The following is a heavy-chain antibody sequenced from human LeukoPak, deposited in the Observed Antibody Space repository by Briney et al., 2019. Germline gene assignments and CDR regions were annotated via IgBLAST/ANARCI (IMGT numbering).Heavy chain of an antibody. CDR3: ARPKGARIAYGAFDI. CDR1: GYSFTSYW. D-gene: IGHD6-13*01. CDR2: IYPGDSDT. Sequence: GESLKISCKGSGYSFTSYWIGWVRQMPGKGLEWMGIIYPGDSDTRYSPSFQGQVTVSADKSISTAYLQWSSLKASDTAMYYCARPKGARIAYGAFDIWGQGTMVTVSS. V-gene: IGHV5-51*01. J-gene: IGHJ3*02.